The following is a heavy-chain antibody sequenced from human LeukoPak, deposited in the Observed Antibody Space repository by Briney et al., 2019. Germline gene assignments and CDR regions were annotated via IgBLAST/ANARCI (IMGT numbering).Heavy chain of an antibody. CDR1: GGSISSGSYY. CDR3: ARLIVGATPHYYYYYMDV. Sequence: PSETLSLTCTVSGGSISSGSYYWSWIRQPAGKGLEWIGRIYTSGSTNYNPSLKSRVTISVDTSKNQFSLKLSSVTAADTAVYYCARLIVGATPHYYYYYMDVWGKGTTVTISS. V-gene: IGHV4-61*02. J-gene: IGHJ6*03. D-gene: IGHD1-26*01. CDR2: IYTSGST.